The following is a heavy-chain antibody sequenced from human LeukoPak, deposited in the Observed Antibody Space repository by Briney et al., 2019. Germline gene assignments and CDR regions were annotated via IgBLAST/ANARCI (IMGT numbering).Heavy chain of an antibody. CDR2: IYTSGST. CDR3: ARDSYYYDSSTYRVFDY. V-gene: IGHV4-61*02. Sequence: SETLSLTCTASGDSITNSNYYWSWIRQPPGKGLEWIGRIYTSGSTNYNPSLKSRVTMSVDTSKNQFSLNLSSVTAADTAVYYCARDSYYYDSSTYRVFDYWGQGTLVTVSS. CDR1: GDSITNSNYY. J-gene: IGHJ4*02. D-gene: IGHD3-22*01.